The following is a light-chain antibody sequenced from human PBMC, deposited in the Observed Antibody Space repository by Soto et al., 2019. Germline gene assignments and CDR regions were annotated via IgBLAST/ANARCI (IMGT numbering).Light chain of an antibody. J-gene: IGLJ2*01. CDR1: NSNIGSNT. CDR2: SNN. V-gene: IGLV1-44*01. Sequence: QSVLTQPTSASGTPGQRVTISCSGSNSNIGSNTVNWYQQLPGTAPKLLIYSNNQRPSGVPDRFSGSKSGTSASLAISGLQSEDEADYYCAPWDDSLNGPVFGGGTKVTVL. CDR3: APWDDSLNGPV.